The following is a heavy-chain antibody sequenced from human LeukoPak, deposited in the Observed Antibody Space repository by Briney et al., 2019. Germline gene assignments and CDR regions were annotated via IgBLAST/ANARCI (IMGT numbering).Heavy chain of an antibody. J-gene: IGHJ2*01. CDR2: IYSGGGNTK. D-gene: IGHD2-2*01. V-gene: IGHV3-33*03. CDR1: GLTFTNYG. CDR3: VVILVPGGVWHFDL. Sequence: GGSLRLYCVASGLTFTNYGFHWVRQAPGKGLEWVAIIYSGGGNTKYYAESLKYRFTISSDDSKDTEYLQMNSLRVEYTAVYYCVVILVPGGVWHFDLWGRGTLVTVSS.